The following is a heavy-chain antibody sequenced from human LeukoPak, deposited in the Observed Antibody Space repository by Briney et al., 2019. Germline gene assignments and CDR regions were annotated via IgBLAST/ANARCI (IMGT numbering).Heavy chain of an antibody. V-gene: IGHV4-39*07. CDR3: ARERGAGPFDY. CDR2: IYYSGST. J-gene: IGHJ4*02. CDR1: GGSISSSSYY. D-gene: IGHD6-19*01. Sequence: PSGTLSLTCTVSGGSISSSSYYWGWIRQPPGKGLEWIGSIYYSGSTYYNPSLKSRVTISVDTSKNQFSLKLSSVTAADTAVYYCARERGAGPFDYWGQGTLVTVSS.